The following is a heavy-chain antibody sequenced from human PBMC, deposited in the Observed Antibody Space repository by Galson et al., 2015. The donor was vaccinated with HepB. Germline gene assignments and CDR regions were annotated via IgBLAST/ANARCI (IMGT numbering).Heavy chain of an antibody. Sequence: SVKVSCKASGGTFSSYAISWVRQAPGQGLEWMGGIIPIFGTANYAQKFQGRVTITADESTSTAYMELSSLRSEDTAVYYCARDLVVVTASIYPSYYYGMDVWGQGTTVTVSS. CDR1: GGTFSSYA. D-gene: IGHD2-21*02. CDR2: IIPIFGTA. V-gene: IGHV1-69*13. CDR3: ARDLVVVTASIYPSYYYGMDV. J-gene: IGHJ6*02.